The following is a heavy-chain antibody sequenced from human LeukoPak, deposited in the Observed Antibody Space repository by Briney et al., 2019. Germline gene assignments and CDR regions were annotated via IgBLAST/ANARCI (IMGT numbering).Heavy chain of an antibody. V-gene: IGHV4-34*01. CDR1: GGPFSGYY. J-gene: IGHJ4*02. CDR2: INHSGST. D-gene: IGHD1-26*01. CDR3: ARLRRVGATPFDY. Sequence: SATLSLTCAVYGGPFSGYYWSWIRQPPGKGLEWIGEINHSGSTNYNPSLKSRVTISVDTSKNQFSLKLSSVTAADTAVYYCARLRRVGATPFDYWGQGTLVTVSS.